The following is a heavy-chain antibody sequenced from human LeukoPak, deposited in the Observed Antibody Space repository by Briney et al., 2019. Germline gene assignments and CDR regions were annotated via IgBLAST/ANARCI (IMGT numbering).Heavy chain of an antibody. D-gene: IGHD6-13*01. CDR1: GGSFSGYY. CDR3: ARGRQQQLVRVIGWFDP. CDR2: INHSGST. Sequence: PSETLSLTCAVYGGSFSGYYWSWIRQPPGKALEWIGEINHSGSTNYNPSLKSRVTISVDTSKNQFSLKLSSVTAADTAVYYCARGRQQQLVRVIGWFDPWGQGTLVTVSS. J-gene: IGHJ5*02. V-gene: IGHV4-34*01.